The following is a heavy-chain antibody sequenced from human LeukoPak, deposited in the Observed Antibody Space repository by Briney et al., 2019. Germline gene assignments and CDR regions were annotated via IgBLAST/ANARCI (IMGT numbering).Heavy chain of an antibody. J-gene: IGHJ3*02. CDR3: AREGRYCSSTSCSRLRHAFDI. CDR2: IYSGGST. D-gene: IGHD2-2*01. CDR1: GFTFSSYA. Sequence: GGSLRLSCAASGFTFSSYAMSWVRQAPGKGLEWVSVIYSGGSTYYADSVKGRFTISRDNSKNTLYLQMNSLRAEDTAVYYCAREGRYCSSTSCSRLRHAFDIWGQGTMVTVSS. V-gene: IGHV3-53*01.